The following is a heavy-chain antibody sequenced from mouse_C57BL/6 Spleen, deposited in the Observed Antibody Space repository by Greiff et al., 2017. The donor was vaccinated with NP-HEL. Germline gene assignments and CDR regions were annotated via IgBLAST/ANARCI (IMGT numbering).Heavy chain of an antibody. D-gene: IGHD2-3*01. J-gene: IGHJ1*03. CDR1: GYSITSDY. CDR3: ARSPTYHGYYWYVDD. CDR2: ISYSGSP. Sequence: EVKLQQSGPGLATPSQTLSLPCSVTGYSITSDYWNRIRKFPGTKLEYIGYISYSGSPYYNPSLKRRISIPRDTSKNQYYLQWNSVTTEDTATYYCARSPTYHGYYWYVDDRGTETTVTVPS. V-gene: IGHV3-8*01.